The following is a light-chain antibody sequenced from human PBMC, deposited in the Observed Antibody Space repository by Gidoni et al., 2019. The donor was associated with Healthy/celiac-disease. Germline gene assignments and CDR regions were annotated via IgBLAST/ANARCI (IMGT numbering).Light chain of an antibody. CDR1: SSNIGSNT. CDR2: SNN. J-gene: IGLJ3*02. CDR3: AAWDDSLNGWV. V-gene: IGLV1-44*01. Sequence: QSALPQPPSASWTPGQRVTISCSGSSSNIGSNTVNWDQQLPVTAPKLLIYSNNQRPSGVPDRFSGSKSGTAASLAISGLQSEDEADYYCAAWDDSLNGWVFGGGTKLTVL.